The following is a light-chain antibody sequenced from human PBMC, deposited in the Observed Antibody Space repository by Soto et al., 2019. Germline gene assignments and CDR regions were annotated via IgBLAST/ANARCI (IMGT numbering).Light chain of an antibody. Sequence: EIMLTQSPGTLSLSPGDRATLSCRASQDVIANYVAWYKQKIGQAPRLLIYGASSRATGTPDRFSGNGSGTDFTLTISRLEPEDFAVYYCHQYGSTPFTFVPGTKVDIK. J-gene: IGKJ3*01. CDR2: GAS. CDR1: QDVIANY. V-gene: IGKV3-20*01. CDR3: HQYGSTPFT.